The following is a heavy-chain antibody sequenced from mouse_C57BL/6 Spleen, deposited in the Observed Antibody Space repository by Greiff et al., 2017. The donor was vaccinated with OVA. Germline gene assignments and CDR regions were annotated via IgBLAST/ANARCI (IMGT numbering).Heavy chain of an antibody. CDR1: GYSITSGYY. J-gene: IGHJ4*01. V-gene: IGHV3-6*01. Sequence: EVQLVESGPGLVKPSQSLSLTCSVTGYSITSGYYWNWIRQFPGNKLEWMGYISYDGSNNYNPSLKNRISITRDTSKNQFFLKLNSVTTEDTATYYWAREGMVRGDYAMDDWGQGTSVTVSS. CDR3: AREGMVRGDYAMDD. CDR2: ISYDGSN. D-gene: IGHD2-2*01.